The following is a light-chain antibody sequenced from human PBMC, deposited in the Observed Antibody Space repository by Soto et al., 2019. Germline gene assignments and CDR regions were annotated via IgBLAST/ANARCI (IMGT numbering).Light chain of an antibody. CDR2: GNS. Sequence: QSGRTQPPSVSGAPGQRVTISCTGSSSNIGAGYDVHWYQQLPGTAPKLLIYGNSNRPSGVPDRFSGSKSGTSASLAITGLQAEDYAYYYCQSYDISLSSYVFGTGTKVTGL. CDR3: QSYDISLSSYV. J-gene: IGLJ1*01. V-gene: IGLV1-40*01. CDR1: SSNIGAGYD.